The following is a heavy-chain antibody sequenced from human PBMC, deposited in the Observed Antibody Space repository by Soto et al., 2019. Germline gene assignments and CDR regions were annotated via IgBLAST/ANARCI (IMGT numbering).Heavy chain of an antibody. Sequence: PSETLSLTCTVSGGSVSSGSYYWSWIRQPPGKGLEWIGYIYYSGSTNYNPSLKSRVTISVDTSKNQFSLKLSSVTAADTAVYYCAREKSVATIFDYYYGMDVWGQGTTVTVSS. J-gene: IGHJ6*02. CDR3: AREKSVATIFDYYYGMDV. D-gene: IGHD5-12*01. CDR1: GGSVSSGSYY. V-gene: IGHV4-61*01. CDR2: IYYSGST.